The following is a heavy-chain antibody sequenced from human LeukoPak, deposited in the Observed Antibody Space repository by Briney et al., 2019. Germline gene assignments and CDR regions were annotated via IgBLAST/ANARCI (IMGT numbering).Heavy chain of an antibody. D-gene: IGHD3-22*01. CDR1: GYTFTGYY. V-gene: IGHV1-18*04. CDR2: ISAYNGNT. J-gene: IGHJ4*02. Sequence: PLASVKVSCKASGYTFTGYYMHWVRQAPGQGLEWMGWISAYNGNTNYAQKLQGRVTMTTDTSTSTAYMELRSLRSDDTAVYYCARGVGTYYYDSSGYYYFDYWGQGTLVTVSS. CDR3: ARGVGTYYYDSSGYYYFDY.